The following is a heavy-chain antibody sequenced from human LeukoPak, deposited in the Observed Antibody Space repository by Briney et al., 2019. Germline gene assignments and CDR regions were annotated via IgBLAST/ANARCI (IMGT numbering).Heavy chain of an antibody. CDR1: GFTFSSYA. Sequence: GGSLRLSCAASGFTFSSYAMSWVRQAPGKGLEWVSAISGSGGSTYYADSVKGRFTISRDNSKNTLYLQMNSLRAEDTAVYYCAKSRTYCSSTSCYPYYYGMDVWGQGTMVTVSS. J-gene: IGHJ6*02. CDR2: ISGSGGST. CDR3: AKSRTYCSSTSCYPYYYGMDV. D-gene: IGHD2-2*01. V-gene: IGHV3-23*01.